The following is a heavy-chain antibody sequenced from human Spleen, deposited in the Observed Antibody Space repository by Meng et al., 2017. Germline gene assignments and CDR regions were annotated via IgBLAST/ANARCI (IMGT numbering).Heavy chain of an antibody. J-gene: IGHJ4*02. V-gene: IGHV4-34*01. CDR1: GGSFSDYY. D-gene: IGHD4-11*01. Sequence: QEQLPQWAAVLLKPSEPLSFTCVVVGGSFSDYYRSWIRQSPGKGLEWIGEINHSGSTNYNPSLESRATISVDTSQNNLSLKLSSVTAADSAVYYCARGPTTMAHDFDYWGQGTLVTVSS. CDR2: INHSGST. CDR3: ARGPTTMAHDFDY.